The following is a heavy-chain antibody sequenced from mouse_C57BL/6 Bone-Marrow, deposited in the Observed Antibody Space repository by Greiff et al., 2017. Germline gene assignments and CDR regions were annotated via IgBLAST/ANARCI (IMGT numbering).Heavy chain of an antibody. CDR1: GFSLTSYG. V-gene: IGHV2-2*01. D-gene: IGHD2-5*01. Sequence: VKLMESGPVLVQPSQSLSITCTVSGFSLTSYGVHWVRQSPGKGLEWLGVIWSGGSTAYNAAFISRLSISKDNSNGHVFFKMNRLQADDTAIYYCARGDAYYSNYNCGYWGQGTTLTVSS. J-gene: IGHJ2*01. CDR2: IWSGGST. CDR3: ARGDAYYSNYNCGY.